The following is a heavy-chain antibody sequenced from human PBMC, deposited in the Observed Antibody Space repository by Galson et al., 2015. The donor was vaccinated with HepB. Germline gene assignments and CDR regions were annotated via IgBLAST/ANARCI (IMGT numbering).Heavy chain of an antibody. D-gene: IGHD2-15*01. Sequence: SLRLSCAASGFTFSSYAMHWVRQAPGKGLEWVAVISYDGSNKYYADSVKGRFTISRDNSKNTLYLQMNSLRAEDTAVYYCARDPTIVVVVAATGDWYFDLWGRGTLVTVSS. CDR1: GFTFSSYA. J-gene: IGHJ2*01. CDR3: ARDPTIVVVVAATGDWYFDL. V-gene: IGHV3-30-3*01. CDR2: ISYDGSNK.